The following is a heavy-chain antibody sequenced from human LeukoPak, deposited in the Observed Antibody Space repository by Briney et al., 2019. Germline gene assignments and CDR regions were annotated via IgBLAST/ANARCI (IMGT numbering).Heavy chain of an antibody. V-gene: IGHV3-33*06. D-gene: IGHD4-17*01. J-gene: IGHJ4*02. CDR3: AKDRYGDLDY. Sequence: PGGSLRLSCAASGFTFSSYAMHWVRQAPGKGLEWVAVIWHDGNNKYYAGSVKGRFTISRDDSKNTVYLQIESLRAEDTAVYYCAKDRYGDLDYWGQGTLVTVSS. CDR2: IWHDGNNK. CDR1: GFTFSSYA.